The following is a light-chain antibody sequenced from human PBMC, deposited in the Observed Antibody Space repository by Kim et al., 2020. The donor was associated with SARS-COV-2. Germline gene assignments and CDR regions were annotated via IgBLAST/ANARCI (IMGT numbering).Light chain of an antibody. Sequence: QEVTISCSGTSVHIGSTAVNCYQQFPGKAPRLLISYHVQLSSGVSDRFSASKSVTSASLAISGLQSEDEADYYCGTWDDSLTGPVFGGGTQLTV. CDR3: GTWDDSLTGPV. J-gene: IGLJ2*01. CDR1: SVHIGSTA. V-gene: IGLV1-36*01. CDR2: YHV.